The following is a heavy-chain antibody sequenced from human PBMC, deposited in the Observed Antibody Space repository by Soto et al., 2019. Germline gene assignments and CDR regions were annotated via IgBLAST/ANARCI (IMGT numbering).Heavy chain of an antibody. CDR3: ARGDATKLGVTIYYGMDV. J-gene: IGHJ6*02. D-gene: IGHD3-10*01. CDR2: IIPVFGTA. Sequence: QVQLVQSGAEVKKPGSSVKVSCKASGGSLTNYGVSWVRQAPGQGLEWMGGIIPVFGTANYAQKFQGRVTIAADESKSTVVMDVRSLRSEDTAVYYGARGDATKLGVTIYYGMDVWGQGTTVTGSS. CDR1: GGSLTNYG. V-gene: IGHV1-69*12.